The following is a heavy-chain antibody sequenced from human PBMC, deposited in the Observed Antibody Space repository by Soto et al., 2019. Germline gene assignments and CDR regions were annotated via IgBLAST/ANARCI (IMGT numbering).Heavy chain of an antibody. Sequence: QVQLQESGPGLVKPSETLSLTCSVSGGSISSNYWSWIRQAPGKGLEWIGYIYYSGSTNYNPSLMSRVTISVDTSKNQFSLKMRSVTAADTAVYYCARRYSSGRFDPWGQGTLVTVSS. CDR3: ARRYSSGRFDP. V-gene: IGHV4-59*08. CDR1: GGSISSNY. J-gene: IGHJ5*02. D-gene: IGHD6-19*01. CDR2: IYYSGST.